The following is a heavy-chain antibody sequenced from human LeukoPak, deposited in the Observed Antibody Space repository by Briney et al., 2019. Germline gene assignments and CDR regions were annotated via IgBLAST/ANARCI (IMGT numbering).Heavy chain of an antibody. CDR3: ARDLEGRFLEWDY. V-gene: IGHV3-21*01. CDR1: GFTFSSYS. D-gene: IGHD3-3*01. J-gene: IGHJ4*02. Sequence: PGGSLRLSCAASGFTFSSYSMNWVRQAPGKGLEWVSSISSSSSYIYYADSVKGRFTISRDNAKNSLYLQVNSLRAEDTAVYYCARDLEGRFLEWDYWGQGTLVTVSS. CDR2: ISSSSSYI.